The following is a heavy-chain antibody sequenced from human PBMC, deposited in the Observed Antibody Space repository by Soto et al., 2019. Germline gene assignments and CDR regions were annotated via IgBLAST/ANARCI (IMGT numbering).Heavy chain of an antibody. J-gene: IGHJ6*02. CDR3: ARTYCTTTSCQAHGMDV. Sequence: PSETLSHTCTVSGGSVSSGSYYWTWIRQPPGKGLEWIGYIYYTATTNYKPSLKSRVTISLDTSKNQFSLKLSSMTAADTAVYYCARTYCTTTSCQAHGMDVWGQGTTVTVS. D-gene: IGHD2-8*01. CDR1: GGSVSSGSYY. V-gene: IGHV4-61*01. CDR2: IYYTATT.